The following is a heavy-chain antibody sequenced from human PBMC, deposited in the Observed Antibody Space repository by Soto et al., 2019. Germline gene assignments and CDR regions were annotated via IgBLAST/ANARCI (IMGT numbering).Heavy chain of an antibody. CDR1: GDSIGTYN. CDR2: IYSNGGT. Sequence: QVQLQASGPGLVKPSDTLSLTCTVSGDSIGTYNWGWIRQPPGKRLEWIGYIYSNGGTSYNPALKSRVTISADSSTKQCSLSLSSVTAADTAVYYCVRQGIGALHGLVDVWGQGTTVTVPS. V-gene: IGHV4-59*08. D-gene: IGHD1-26*01. CDR3: VRQGIGALHGLVDV. J-gene: IGHJ6*02.